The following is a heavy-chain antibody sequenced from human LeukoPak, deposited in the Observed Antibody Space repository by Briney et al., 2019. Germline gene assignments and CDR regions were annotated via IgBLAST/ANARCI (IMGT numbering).Heavy chain of an antibody. CDR2: IYYSGST. CDR3: AREAGDAFDI. Sequence: SETLSLTCTVSGGSISSYYWSWIWQPPGKGPEWIGYIYYSGSTNYNPSLKSRFTISVDTSKNQFSLKLSSVTAADTAVYYCAREAGDAFDIWGQGTMVTVSS. V-gene: IGHV4-59*01. J-gene: IGHJ3*02. CDR1: GGSISSYY.